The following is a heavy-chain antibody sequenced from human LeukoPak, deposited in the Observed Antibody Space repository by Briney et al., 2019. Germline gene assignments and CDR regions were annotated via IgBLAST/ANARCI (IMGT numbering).Heavy chain of an antibody. CDR3: ARGAGYYYYYMDV. V-gene: IGHV4-59*01. Sequence: SETLSLTCTVSGGSISSYYWSWIRQPPGKGLEWIGYIYYSGSTNYNPSLKSRVTISVDTSKNQFSLKLSSVTAADTAVYYCARGAGYYYYYMDVWGKGTTVTVSS. CDR1: GGSISSYY. CDR2: IYYSGST. J-gene: IGHJ6*03.